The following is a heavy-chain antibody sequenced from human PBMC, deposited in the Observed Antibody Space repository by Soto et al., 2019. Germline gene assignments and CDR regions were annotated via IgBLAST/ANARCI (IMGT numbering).Heavy chain of an antibody. CDR2: ISSSGSTI. J-gene: IGHJ6*02. V-gene: IGHV3-11*01. Sequence: QVQLVESGGGWVKPGGSLRLSCAASGFTFSDYYMSWIRQAPGKGLEWVSYISSSGSTIYYADSVKGRCTISRDNAKNSLYLQMNSLRAEDTDVYYCPGYSSSWRGSGMDVWGQGTTVTVSS. D-gene: IGHD6-13*01. CDR1: GFTFSDYY. CDR3: PGYSSSWRGSGMDV.